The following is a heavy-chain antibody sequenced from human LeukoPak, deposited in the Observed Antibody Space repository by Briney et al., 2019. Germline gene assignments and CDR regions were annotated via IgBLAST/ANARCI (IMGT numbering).Heavy chain of an antibody. D-gene: IGHD6-19*01. Sequence: GGSLRLSCAASGFTFSSYWMSWVRQAPGKGLEWVANMKQDGSEKYYVDSVKGRFTISRDNAMNSLNLQMDSLRAEDTAVYYCARDRVAGTKDGMDVWGQGTTVTVSS. J-gene: IGHJ6*02. CDR2: MKQDGSEK. V-gene: IGHV3-7*01. CDR3: ARDRVAGTKDGMDV. CDR1: GFTFSSYW.